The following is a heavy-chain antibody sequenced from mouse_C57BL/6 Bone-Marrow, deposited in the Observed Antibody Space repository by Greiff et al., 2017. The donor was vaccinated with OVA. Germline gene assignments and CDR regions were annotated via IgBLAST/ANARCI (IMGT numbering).Heavy chain of an antibody. D-gene: IGHD2-3*01. CDR1: GYTFTSYW. J-gene: IGHJ2*01. CDR2: INPSNGGT. CDR3: ARGLYDGYGY. V-gene: IGHV1-53*01. Sequence: QVQLQQPGTELVKSGAPVKLSCMASGYTFTSYWMHWVKQRPGQGLEWIGNINPSNGGTNYNEKFKSKATLTVDNSSSTAYMQLSSLTAEDSAVYYCARGLYDGYGYWGQGTTLTVSS.